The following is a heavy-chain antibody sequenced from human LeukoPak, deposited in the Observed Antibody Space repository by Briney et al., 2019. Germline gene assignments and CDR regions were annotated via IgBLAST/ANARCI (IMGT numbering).Heavy chain of an antibody. Sequence: SETLSLTCTVSGGSISNYYWSWIRQPPGKGLDWIGDIYNSGSTNYNPSLKSRVTMSVDTSKNQFSLKLSSVTAADTAVYYCARGTPAHYDFWSGYCGHFDYWGQGTLVTVSS. CDR1: GGSISNYY. D-gene: IGHD3-3*01. V-gene: IGHV4-59*12. CDR2: IYNSGST. J-gene: IGHJ4*02. CDR3: ARGTPAHYDFWSGYCGHFDY.